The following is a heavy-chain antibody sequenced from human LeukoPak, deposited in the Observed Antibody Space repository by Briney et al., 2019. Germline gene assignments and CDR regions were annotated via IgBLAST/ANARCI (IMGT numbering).Heavy chain of an antibody. CDR2: IYYSGST. V-gene: IGHV4-39*07. J-gene: IGHJ3*02. D-gene: IGHD3-10*01. Sequence: SETLSLTCTVSGGSISSSGYYWGWLRQPQGKGLEWVGSIYYSGSTYYNPSLKSQVTISVDTSKTQLSLKLSSMTAADTAVYYCTRDDYGGAGTTYPVIWGQGTMVTVSS. CDR3: TRDDYGGAGTTYPVI. CDR1: GGSISSSGYY.